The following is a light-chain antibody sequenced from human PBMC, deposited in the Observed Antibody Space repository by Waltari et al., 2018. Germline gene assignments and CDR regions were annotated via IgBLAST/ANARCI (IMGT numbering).Light chain of an antibody. Sequence: QSVLTQPPSTSGTPAQRVSISCPGGRSKVGKNYVFWYHQFPGKAPKLLIYRIYQRPPGAPDRFSGAKSRTSASLASSGLRAEDKAYYYCAAWDDSLGVWVFGGGTKLTVL. V-gene: IGLV1-47*01. CDR2: RIY. J-gene: IGLJ3*02. CDR3: AAWDDSLGVWV. CDR1: RSKVGKNY.